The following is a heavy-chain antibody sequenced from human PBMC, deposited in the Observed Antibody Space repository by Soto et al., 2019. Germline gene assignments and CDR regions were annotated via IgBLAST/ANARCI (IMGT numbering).Heavy chain of an antibody. J-gene: IGHJ4*02. V-gene: IGHV1-3*01. D-gene: IGHD6-19*01. CDR1: GDTFTGYY. Sequence: GASVKLSCKASGDTFTGYYMHWVRQAPGQGLEWMGWINAGNGNTKYSQKFQGRVTITRDTSASTAYMELSSLRSEDTAVYYCARDGPRVYSSGWYPPFDYWGQGTLVTVSS. CDR3: ARDGPRVYSSGWYPPFDY. CDR2: INAGNGNT.